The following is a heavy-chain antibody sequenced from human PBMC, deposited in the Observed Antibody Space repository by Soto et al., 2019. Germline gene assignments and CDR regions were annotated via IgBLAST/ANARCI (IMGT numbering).Heavy chain of an antibody. CDR2: ISYDGSNK. D-gene: IGHD2-2*01. CDR3: ARDPAIVLVPAAKSLDIAVAEPQLRGAVDY. Sequence: PGGSLRLSCAASGFTFGSYGMHWVRQAPGKGLEWVAVISYDGSNKYYADSVKGRFTISRDNSKNTLYLQMNSLRAEDTAVYYCARDPAIVLVPAAKSLDIAVAEPQLRGAVDYWGQGTLVTVSS. J-gene: IGHJ4*02. V-gene: IGHV3-30*03. CDR1: GFTFGSYG.